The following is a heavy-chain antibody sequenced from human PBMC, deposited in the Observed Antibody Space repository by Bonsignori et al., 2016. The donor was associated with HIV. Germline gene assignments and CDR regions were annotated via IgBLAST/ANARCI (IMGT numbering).Heavy chain of an antibody. CDR3: LLYYYDSSGYYHFDY. J-gene: IGHJ4*02. Sequence: WIRQPPGKGLEWVADIKQDGSEKYYVDSVKGRFTISRDNAKNSLYLQMNSLRAEDTAVYYCLLYYYDSSGYYHFDYWGQGTLVTVSS. V-gene: IGHV3-7*03. D-gene: IGHD3-22*01. CDR2: IKQDGSEK.